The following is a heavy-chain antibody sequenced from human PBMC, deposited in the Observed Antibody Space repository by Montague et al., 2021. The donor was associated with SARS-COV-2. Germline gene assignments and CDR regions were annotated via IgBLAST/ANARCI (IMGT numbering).Heavy chain of an antibody. Sequence: PALVKTTQTLTLTCTVSGFSLNTNGIGVGWIRQPPGEAPAWLALIYWDDDKRYSPSLKTRLTITKDTSRNQVVPTMTNVDPGDTGTYFCARYTSRMYGSFDYWGQGALVSVSS. J-gene: IGHJ4*02. D-gene: IGHD3-16*02. CDR3: ARYTSRMYGSFDY. CDR2: IYWDDDK. CDR1: GFSLNTNGIG. V-gene: IGHV2-5*02.